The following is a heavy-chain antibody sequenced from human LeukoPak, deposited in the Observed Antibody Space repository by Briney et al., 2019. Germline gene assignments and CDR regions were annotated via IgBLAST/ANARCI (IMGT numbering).Heavy chain of an antibody. D-gene: IGHD2-21*01. V-gene: IGHV3-72*01. CDR2: TRNRANTYAT. CDR1: GFIFSDHD. J-gene: IGHJ4*02. Sequence: PGGSMRLSCEASGFIFSDHDTDWVRQAPGKGLEWVGRTRNRANTYATQYAASVKGRFTISRYDSTNSLYLQMDGLKTADTALYYCTSYSYACWGQAGMVTVSS. CDR3: TSYSYAC.